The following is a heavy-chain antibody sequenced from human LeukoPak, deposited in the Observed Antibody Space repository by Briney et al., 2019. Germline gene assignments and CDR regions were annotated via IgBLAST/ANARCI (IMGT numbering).Heavy chain of an antibody. J-gene: IGHJ4*02. CDR2: IYPRGST. CDR1: GGSISRVSYS. V-gene: IGHV4-30-2*01. D-gene: IGHD7-27*01. Sequence: SETLSLTCAVSGGSISRVSYSWSWVRQPPGKGLVWIGYIYPRGSTYYNPSLKSRVILSLDKSANQFSLNLSSVTAADTAVYYCARFSPRAMGNYLDFWGQGTLVTVSS. CDR3: ARFSPRAMGNYLDF.